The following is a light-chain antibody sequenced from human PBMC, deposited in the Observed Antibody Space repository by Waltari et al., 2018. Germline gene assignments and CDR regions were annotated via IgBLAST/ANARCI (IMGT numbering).Light chain of an antibody. CDR3: QQYYSTPLT. CDR1: QSVLYSSNNKNY. V-gene: IGKV4-1*01. Sequence: DIVMTQSPDSLAVSLGERATINCKSSQSVLYSSNNKNYLAWYQQKPGQPPKLLIYWASTRESGVPDRFSGSGSGTDFTLTISSLQAEDVALYYCQQYYSTPLTFGGGTK. J-gene: IGKJ4*01. CDR2: WAS.